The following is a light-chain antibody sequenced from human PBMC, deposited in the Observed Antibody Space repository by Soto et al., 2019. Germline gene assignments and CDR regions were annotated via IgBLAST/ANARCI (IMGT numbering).Light chain of an antibody. Sequence: EIVITQSPATLSVSPGERATLSCRASQSVSSNLAWYQQKPGQAPRLVIYGGSTRATGIPGRFSGSGSGTEFTLTISRLQYEDFAVYYCQQYDDSPITFGHGTRREIK. CDR3: QQYDDSPIT. V-gene: IGKV3-15*01. J-gene: IGKJ5*01. CDR2: GGS. CDR1: QSVSSN.